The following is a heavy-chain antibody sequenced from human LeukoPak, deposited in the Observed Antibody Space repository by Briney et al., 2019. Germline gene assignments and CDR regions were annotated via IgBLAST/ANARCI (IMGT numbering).Heavy chain of an antibody. V-gene: IGHV3-15*01. D-gene: IGHD3-10*01. J-gene: IGHJ4*02. CDR3: TTDWGYGSGSYPDY. CDR1: GFTFSNAW. Sequence: GGSLRLSCAASGFTFSNAWMSWVRQAPGKGLEWVGRIKSKTDGGTTDYAAPVKGRFTISRDDSKNTLYLQMNSLKTEDTAVYYCTTDWGYGSGSYPDYWSQGTLVTVSS. CDR2: IKSKTDGGTT.